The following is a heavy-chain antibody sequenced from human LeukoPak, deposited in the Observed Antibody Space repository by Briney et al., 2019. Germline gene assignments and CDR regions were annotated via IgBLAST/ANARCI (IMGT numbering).Heavy chain of an antibody. J-gene: IGHJ3*02. CDR1: GYTFTGYY. CDR3: ARIRDGYNDAYDI. V-gene: IGHV1-46*01. D-gene: IGHD5-24*01. CDR2: INPGGDNT. Sequence: ASVKVSCKASGYTFTGYYIHWVRQAPGQGLEWMGLINPGGDNTNYAQNFQGRVTMTRDTSASTVYMELGSLRSEDTAIYYCARIRDGYNDAYDIWGQGTVVTVPS.